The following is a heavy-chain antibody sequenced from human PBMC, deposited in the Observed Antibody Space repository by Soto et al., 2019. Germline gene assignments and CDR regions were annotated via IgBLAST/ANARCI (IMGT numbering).Heavy chain of an antibody. V-gene: IGHV3-7*03. J-gene: IGHJ4*02. CDR3: ARGSNHDY. CDR1: GFTFSPYW. CDR2: INNDGSEK. Sequence: EVQLVESGGDLVQPGGSLRLSCVASGFTFSPYWMSWVRQAPGRGLQWVATINNDGSEKYYADSVKGRFTISRYNARDSLYLQLTSLRAEDTAIYYCARGSNHDYWGQVTLVAVSS. D-gene: IGHD2-8*01.